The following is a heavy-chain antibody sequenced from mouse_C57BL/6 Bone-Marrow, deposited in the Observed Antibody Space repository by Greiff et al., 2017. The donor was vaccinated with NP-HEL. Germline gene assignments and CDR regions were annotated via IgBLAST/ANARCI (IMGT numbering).Heavy chain of an antibody. CDR1: GYTFTDYY. CDR3: AREGITTVVATAWFDY. Sequence: EVQLQQSGPELVKPGASVKISCKASGYTFTDYYMNWVKQSHGKSLEWIGDINPNNGGTSYNQKFKGKATLTVDKSSSTAYMALGSLTSEDSEVYYCAREGITTVVATAWFDYWGQGTLVTVSA. J-gene: IGHJ3*01. V-gene: IGHV1-26*01. CDR2: INPNNGGT. D-gene: IGHD1-1*01.